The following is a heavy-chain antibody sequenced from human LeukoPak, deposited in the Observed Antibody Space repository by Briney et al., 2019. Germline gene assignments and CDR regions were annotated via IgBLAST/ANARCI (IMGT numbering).Heavy chain of an antibody. CDR1: GYTFTSYY. CDR3: ARVFYYGSGSYPWYFDY. D-gene: IGHD3-10*01. V-gene: IGHV1-46*01. Sequence: ASVKVSCKASGYTFTSYYMHWVRQAPGQGLEWMGIINPSGGSTSYAQKFQGRVTMTRDTSTSTVYMELSSLRSEDTAVYYCARVFYYGSGSYPWYFDYWGQGTLVIVSS. J-gene: IGHJ4*02. CDR2: INPSGGST.